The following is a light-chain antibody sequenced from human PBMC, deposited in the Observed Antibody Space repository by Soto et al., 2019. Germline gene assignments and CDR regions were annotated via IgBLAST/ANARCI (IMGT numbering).Light chain of an antibody. V-gene: IGKV4-1*01. CDR3: QQYYSTPLT. CDR2: WAS. CDR1: QSVLYSSNNKNY. Sequence: DIVMTQSPDSLAVSLGERATINCKSSQSVLYSSNNKNYLAWYQQKPGQPPKLLIYWASTRESGVPDRFSGSGSATDFTLTISRLQAEDVAVYYCQQYYSTPLTFGQGTKVEIK. J-gene: IGKJ2*01.